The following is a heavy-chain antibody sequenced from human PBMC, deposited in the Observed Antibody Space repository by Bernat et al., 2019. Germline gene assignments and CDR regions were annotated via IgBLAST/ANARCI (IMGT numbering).Heavy chain of an antibody. V-gene: IGHV3-49*03. Sequence: EVQLVESGGGLVQPGRSLRLSCTASGFTFGDYAMSWFRQAPGKGLEWVGFIRSKAYGGTTEYAASVKGRFTISRDDSKSIAYLQMNSLKTEDTAVYYCTRPPGLGPPDAFDIWGQGTMVTVSS. J-gene: IGHJ3*02. CDR1: GFTFGDYA. CDR3: TRPPGLGPPDAFDI. CDR2: IRSKAYGGTT.